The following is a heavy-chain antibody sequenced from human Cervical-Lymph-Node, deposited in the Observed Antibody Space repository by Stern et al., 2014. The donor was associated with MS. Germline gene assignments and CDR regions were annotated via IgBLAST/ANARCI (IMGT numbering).Heavy chain of an antibody. Sequence: QVTLRESGPALVKPTQTLTLTCTFFGFSLSSHGMCVSWIRQSPGKALEWLARIDWDDEKYYSTSLKTRLTISKDTSRNHVVLTVGNMDPVDSATYYCAHGSTSCYWADSWGQGTLVTVSS. CDR3: AHGSTSCYWADS. CDR2: IDWDDEK. V-gene: IGHV2-70*15. D-gene: IGHD2-2*01. CDR1: GFSLSSHGMC. J-gene: IGHJ4*02.